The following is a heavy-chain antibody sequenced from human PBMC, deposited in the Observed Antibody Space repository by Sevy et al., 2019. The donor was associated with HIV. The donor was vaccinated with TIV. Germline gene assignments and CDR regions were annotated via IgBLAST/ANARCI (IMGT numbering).Heavy chain of an antibody. D-gene: IGHD1-1*01. CDR3: AXXGTXHTYXTXPXX. CDR2: ISYDGSNX. J-gene: IGHJ4*02. Sequence: GGSLRLSXAXXXXXXSSXXMHXVXQAPGKGLEWVAVISYDGSNXYYADSVKGRLTISRDNSKNTLYLQMNSLRAEDTXVYYXAXXGTXHTYXTXPXXXGQGTLVTVSS. CDR1: XXXXSSXX. V-gene: IGHV3-30-3*01.